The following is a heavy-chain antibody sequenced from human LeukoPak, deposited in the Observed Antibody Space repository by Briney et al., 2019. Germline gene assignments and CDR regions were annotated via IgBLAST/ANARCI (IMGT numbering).Heavy chain of an antibody. Sequence: ARGSLRLSCEASRFTFSSFEMNWVRQTPGKGLEWVSYIGSSGHSIYYADSVKGRFTISRDNAKNSLYLHMTSLRAEDTAVYYCVREGQTAKDGLDVWGQGTTVTVSS. CDR3: VREGQTAKDGLDV. V-gene: IGHV3-48*03. D-gene: IGHD5-18*01. J-gene: IGHJ6*02. CDR1: RFTFSSFE. CDR2: IGSSGHSI.